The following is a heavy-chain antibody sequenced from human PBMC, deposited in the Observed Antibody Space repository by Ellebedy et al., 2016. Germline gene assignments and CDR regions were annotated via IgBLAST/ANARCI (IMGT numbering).Heavy chain of an antibody. D-gene: IGHD3-3*01. CDR1: GFTFSSYG. Sequence: GESLKISXAASGFTFSSYGMHWVRQAPGKGLEWVAVIWYDGSNKYYADSVKGRFTISRDNAKNSLYLQMNSLRAEDTAVYYCARDLRGYDFWSGFYYYYMDVWGKGTTVTVSS. CDR3: ARDLRGYDFWSGFYYYYMDV. J-gene: IGHJ6*03. CDR2: IWYDGSNK. V-gene: IGHV3-33*01.